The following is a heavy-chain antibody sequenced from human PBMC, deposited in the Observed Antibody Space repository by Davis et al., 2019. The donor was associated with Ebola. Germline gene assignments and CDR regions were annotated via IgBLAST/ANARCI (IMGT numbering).Heavy chain of an antibody. D-gene: IGHD3-9*01. V-gene: IGHV3-23*01. CDR2: ISVSGGST. Sequence: GGSLRLSCAASGFTFYNYAMSWVRQAPGKGLEWVSAISVSGGSTYYADSVKGRFSISRDNSKDTTYLQLNSLRAEDTAVYYCARDEVRYFDWLLVLHWYFDLWGRGTLVTVSS. CDR1: GFTFYNYA. J-gene: IGHJ2*01. CDR3: ARDEVRYFDWLLVLHWYFDL.